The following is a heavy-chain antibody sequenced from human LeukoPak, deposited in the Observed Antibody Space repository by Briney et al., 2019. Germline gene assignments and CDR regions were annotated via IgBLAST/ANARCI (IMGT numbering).Heavy chain of an antibody. D-gene: IGHD1-26*01. CDR1: GSIFTSYW. CDR3: ARLSGSGSYSNFDY. V-gene: IGHV5-51*01. Sequence: GGALEISCQCSGSIFTSYWIGWVRQVPGKGLEGMGIIYPGDSDTRYSPSFQGHVTISADKSISTAFLQRSSLKASDTAMYYCARLSGSGSYSNFDYWGQGTLVTVSS. J-gene: IGHJ4*02. CDR2: IYPGDSDT.